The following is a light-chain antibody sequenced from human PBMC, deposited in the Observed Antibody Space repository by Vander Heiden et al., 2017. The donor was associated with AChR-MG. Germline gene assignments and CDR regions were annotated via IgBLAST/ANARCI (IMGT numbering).Light chain of an antibody. CDR3: QQSDTTPWT. CDR1: QSISSF. CDR2: AAS. J-gene: IGKJ1*01. Sequence: DIQMTQSPSSLSASVGDRVTITCRASQSISSFLNWYQQKPGKAPKLLIYAASSLQSGVPSRFSGSGSGTDFTLTISRLQPEDFATYYCQQSDTTPWTFGQGTKAEIK. V-gene: IGKV1-39*01.